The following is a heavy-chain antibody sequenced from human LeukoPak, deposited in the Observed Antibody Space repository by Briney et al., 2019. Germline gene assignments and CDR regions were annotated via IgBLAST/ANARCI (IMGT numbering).Heavy chain of an antibody. CDR2: INAGNGNT. V-gene: IGHV1-3*01. CDR3: ARDFRRVVVIGSSDMDV. J-gene: IGHJ6*02. Sequence: ASVKVSCKASGYTFTSYAMHWVRQAPGQRLEWMGWINAGNGNTKYSQKFQGRVTITRDTSASTAYMELSSLRSEDTAVYYCARDFRRVVVIGSSDMDVWGQGTTVTVSS. D-gene: IGHD3-22*01. CDR1: GYTFTSYA.